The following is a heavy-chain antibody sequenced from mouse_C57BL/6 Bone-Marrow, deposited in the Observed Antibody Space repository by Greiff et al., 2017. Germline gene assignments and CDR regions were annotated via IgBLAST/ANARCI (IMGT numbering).Heavy chain of an antibody. CDR2: IDPSDSYT. Sequence: QVQLQQPGAELVMPGASVKLSCKASGYTFTSYWMPWVKQRPGQGLEWIGEIDPSDSYTNYNQKFKGKSTLTVDKSSSTAYMQLSSLTSEDSAVYYCARSRPYAMDYWGQGTSVTVSS. CDR1: GYTFTSYW. CDR3: ARSRPYAMDY. J-gene: IGHJ4*01. V-gene: IGHV1-69*01.